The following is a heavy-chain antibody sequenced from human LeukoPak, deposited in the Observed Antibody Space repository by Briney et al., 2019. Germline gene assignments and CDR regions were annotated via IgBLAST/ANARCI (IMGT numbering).Heavy chain of an antibody. D-gene: IGHD3-22*01. CDR3: ARDGPLGSGYQPTRFNDAFDI. J-gene: IGHJ3*02. CDR1: GGSISSGGYY. V-gene: IGHV4-31*03. Sequence: SETLSLTCTVSGGSISSGGYYWSWIRQHPGKGLEWIGYIYYSGSTYYNPSLKSRVTISVDTSKNQFSLKLSSVTAADTAVYYCARDGPLGSGYQPTRFNDAFDIWGQGTMVTVSS. CDR2: IYYSGST.